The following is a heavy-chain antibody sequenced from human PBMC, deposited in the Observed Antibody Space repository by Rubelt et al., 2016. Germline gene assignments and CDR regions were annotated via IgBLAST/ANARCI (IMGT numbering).Heavy chain of an antibody. J-gene: IGHJ3*02. Sequence: QLQLQESGPGLVKPSETLSLTCTVSGGSISSSSYYWGWIRQPPGKGLEWIGSIYYSGSTYYNPSPKSRVTISVDTSKNQVSRKLSSVTAADTAVYYCARAPIDTAMVHDAFDIWGQGTMVTVSS. D-gene: IGHD5-18*01. CDR3: ARAPIDTAMVHDAFDI. CDR1: GGSISSSSYY. V-gene: IGHV4-39*01. CDR2: IYYSGST.